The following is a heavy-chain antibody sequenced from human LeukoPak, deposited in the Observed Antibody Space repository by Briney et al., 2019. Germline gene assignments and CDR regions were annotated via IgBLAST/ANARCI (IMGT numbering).Heavy chain of an antibody. V-gene: IGHV3-64*02. D-gene: IGHD2-2*01. J-gene: IGHJ3*02. CDR1: GFTFRRYA. Sequence: GGSLRLSCAISGFTFRRYAMYWIRQAPGKGLEFVSAVSSDGDSTYYADSVKGRFTISRDNSKNTLFLQMGSLRPEDMAVYFCTRNCYDNMGPFAAFDIWGQGTMVTVAS. CDR3: TRNCYDNMGPFAAFDI. CDR2: VSSDGDST.